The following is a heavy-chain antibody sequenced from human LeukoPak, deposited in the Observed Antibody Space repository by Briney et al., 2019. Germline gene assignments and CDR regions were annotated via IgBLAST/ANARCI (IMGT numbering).Heavy chain of an antibody. D-gene: IGHD5-24*01. J-gene: IGHJ4*02. V-gene: IGHV1-8*01. CDR2: MNPNSGNT. CDR1: GYTFTSYD. Sequence: ASVTVSCKASGYTFTSYDINWVRQATGQGLEWMGWMNPNSGNTGYAQKFQGRVTMTRNTSISTAYMELSSLRSEDTAVYYCAREGMRWAYYFDYWGQGTLVTVPS. CDR3: AREGMRWAYYFDY.